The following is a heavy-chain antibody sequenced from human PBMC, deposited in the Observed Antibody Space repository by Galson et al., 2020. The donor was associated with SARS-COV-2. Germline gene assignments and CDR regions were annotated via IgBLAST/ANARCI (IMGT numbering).Heavy chain of an antibody. J-gene: IGHJ4*02. CDR2: IYSDGTT. Sequence: GGSLRLSCAASGFTVSTYYMSWVRQAPGKGLEWVSLIYSDGTTHYADTVKGRFTISRDISKNTLYLQMNSLRAEDTAIYYCGTDPDGGSIGAWGQGTLVTVTS. CDR1: GFTVSTYY. V-gene: IGHV3-53*01. CDR3: GTDPDGGSIGA. D-gene: IGHD2-15*01.